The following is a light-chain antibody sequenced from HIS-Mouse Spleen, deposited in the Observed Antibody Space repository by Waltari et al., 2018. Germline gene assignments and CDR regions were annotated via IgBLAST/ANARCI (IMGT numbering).Light chain of an antibody. CDR2: GAS. CDR3: QQLNSYPPT. Sequence: DIQLTQSPSFLSASVGDRVTITCRASQGISSYLAWYQLKPGKAPKLLIYGASTLQSGVPSRFSGSGSGTEFTLTISSLQPEDFATYYCQQLNSYPPTFGQGTKVEIK. J-gene: IGKJ1*01. V-gene: IGKV1-9*01. CDR1: QGISSY.